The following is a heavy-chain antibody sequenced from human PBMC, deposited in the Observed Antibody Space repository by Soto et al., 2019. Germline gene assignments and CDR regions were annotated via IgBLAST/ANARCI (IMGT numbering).Heavy chain of an antibody. J-gene: IGHJ3*02. V-gene: IGHV3-66*01. Sequence: EVQLVESGGGLVQPGGSLRLSCAASGFTVSSNYMSWVRQAPGKGLEWVSVIYSGGSTYYADSVKGRFTISRDNSKTTLYLQMNSLRAEDTAVYYCARALLPHEAFEIWGQGTMVTVSS. CDR2: IYSGGST. CDR3: ARALLPHEAFEI. CDR1: GFTVSSNY.